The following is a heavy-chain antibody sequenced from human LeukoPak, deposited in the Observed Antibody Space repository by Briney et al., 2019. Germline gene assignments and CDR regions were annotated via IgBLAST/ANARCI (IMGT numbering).Heavy chain of an antibody. Sequence: GGSLRLSCAASGFTFSSYGMHWVRQAPGKGLEWVAFIRYDGTNKYYADSVKGRFTISRDNAKNSLYLQMNSLRAEDTAVYYCARGRYYGSGSPFDYWGQGTLVTVSS. V-gene: IGHV3-30*02. CDR1: GFTFSSYG. CDR3: ARGRYYGSGSPFDY. J-gene: IGHJ4*02. CDR2: IRYDGTNK. D-gene: IGHD3-10*01.